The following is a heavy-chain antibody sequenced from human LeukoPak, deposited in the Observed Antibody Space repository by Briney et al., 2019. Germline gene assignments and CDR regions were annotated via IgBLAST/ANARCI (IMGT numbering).Heavy chain of an antibody. D-gene: IGHD3-22*01. Sequence: GGSLRLSCAASGFTFSSYAMSWVRQAPGKGLEWVSAISGSGGSTYYADSVKGRFTISRDNSKNTLYLQMNSLRTEDTAVYYCAKAGGDYYDSSGYYSSRAFSDYWGPGNLVSVSS. V-gene: IGHV3-23*01. J-gene: IGHJ4*02. CDR3: AKAGGDYYDSSGYYSSRAFSDY. CDR1: GFTFSSYA. CDR2: ISGSGGST.